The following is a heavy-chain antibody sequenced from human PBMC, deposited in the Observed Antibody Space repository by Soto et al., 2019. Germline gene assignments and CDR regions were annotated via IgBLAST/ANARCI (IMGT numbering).Heavy chain of an antibody. CDR2: INAGNGNT. J-gene: IGHJ4*02. D-gene: IGHD1-1*01. Sequence: QVQLVQSGAEVKKPGASVKVSCKASGYTFTSYAMHWVRQAPGQRLEWMGWINAGNGNTKYSQKSQGRVTITRDTSASTAYMELSSLRSEDTAVYYCARALWGTGTTWLGYWGQGTLVTVSS. CDR1: GYTFTSYA. V-gene: IGHV1-3*01. CDR3: ARALWGTGTTWLGY.